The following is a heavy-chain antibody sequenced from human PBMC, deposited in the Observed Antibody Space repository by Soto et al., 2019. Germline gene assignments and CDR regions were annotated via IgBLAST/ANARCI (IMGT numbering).Heavy chain of an antibody. CDR3: ARGDSTDCSNGVCSFFYNHDMDV. CDR1: GYSFTDYH. CDR2: INPKSGGK. Sequence: ASVKVSCKASGYSFTDYHIHWVRQAPGQGLEWLGRINPKSGGKSTAQKFQGWVTMTTATSISTASMELTRLTSDDTAIYYCARGDSTDCSNGVCSFFYNHDMDVWGQGTTVTVSS. D-gene: IGHD2-8*01. J-gene: IGHJ6*02. V-gene: IGHV1-2*04.